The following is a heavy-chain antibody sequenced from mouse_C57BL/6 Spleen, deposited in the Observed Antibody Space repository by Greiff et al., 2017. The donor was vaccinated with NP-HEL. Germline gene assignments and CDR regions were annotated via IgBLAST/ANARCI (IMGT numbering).Heavy chain of an antibody. CDR1: GFTFSDYG. CDR2: ISSGSSTI. CDR3: ASSYYYGSSYFDY. D-gene: IGHD1-1*01. Sequence: EVKVVESGGGLVKPGGSLKLSCAASGFTFSDYGMHWVRQAPEKGLEWVAYISSGSSTIYYADTVKGRFTISRDNAKNTLFLQMTSLRSEDTAMYYCASSYYYGSSYFDYWGQGTTLTVSS. V-gene: IGHV5-17*01. J-gene: IGHJ2*01.